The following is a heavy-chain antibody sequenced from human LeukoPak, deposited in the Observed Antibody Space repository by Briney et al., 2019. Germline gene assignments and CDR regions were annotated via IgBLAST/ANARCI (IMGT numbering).Heavy chain of an antibody. V-gene: IGHV4-39*01. Sequence: SETLSLTCTVSGGSISSSSYYWGWIRQPPGKGLEWIGSIYYSGSTYYDPSLKSRVTISVDTSKNQFSLKLSSVTAADTAVYYCARSPLWVHDYWGQGTLVTVSS. J-gene: IGHJ4*02. D-gene: IGHD3-16*01. CDR3: ARSPLWVHDY. CDR2: IYYSGST. CDR1: GGSISSSSYY.